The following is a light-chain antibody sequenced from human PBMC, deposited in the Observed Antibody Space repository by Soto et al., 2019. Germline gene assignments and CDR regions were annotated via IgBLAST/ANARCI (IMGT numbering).Light chain of an antibody. CDR3: QSYDSSLTGAI. J-gene: IGLJ2*01. Sequence: QSVLTQPPSVSGAPGQRVTISCTGSSSNIGAGYDVYWYQQLPGTDPKLLIYGNSNRPSGVPDRFSGSKSATSASLAITGLQGEDEAEYYCQSYDSSLTGAIFGGGTKLTVL. CDR2: GNS. CDR1: SSNIGAGYD. V-gene: IGLV1-40*01.